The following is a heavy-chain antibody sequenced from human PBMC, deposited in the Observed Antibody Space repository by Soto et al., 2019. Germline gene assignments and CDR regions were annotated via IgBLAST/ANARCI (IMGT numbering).Heavy chain of an antibody. V-gene: IGHV1-18*01. CDR3: ARDPLSRLTGYWQPYYYSGMDV. D-gene: IGHD3-9*01. J-gene: IGHJ6*02. CDR1: GYRLPNYG. CDR2: ITPYNDNK. Sequence: GASVKVSCETSGYRLPNYGMSWVRQAPGQGLEWMGWITPYNDNKNYAQKFQDRLTMTTDTSTSTAYMELRSLKSDDSAIYYCARDPLSRLTGYWQPYYYSGMDVWGQGTTVTVSS.